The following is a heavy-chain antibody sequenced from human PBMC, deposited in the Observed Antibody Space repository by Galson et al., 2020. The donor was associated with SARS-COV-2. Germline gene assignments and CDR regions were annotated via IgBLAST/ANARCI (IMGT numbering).Heavy chain of an antibody. CDR1: GGSISSSSYD. V-gene: IGHV4-39*01. CDR3: AGQWLPHKYYYYYGMDV. CDR2: TYYSGST. D-gene: IGHD5-12*01. Sequence: SETLSLTCTVSGGSISSSSYDWGWIRQPPGKGLEWIGSTYYSGSTYDNPALKRQVTISVDTSKNQFSLKLRSVTAADTAVYYCAGQWLPHKYYYYYGMDVWGQGTTVTVSS. J-gene: IGHJ6*02.